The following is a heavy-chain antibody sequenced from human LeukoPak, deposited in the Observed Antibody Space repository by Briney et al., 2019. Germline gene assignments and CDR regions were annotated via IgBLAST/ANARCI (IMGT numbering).Heavy chain of an antibody. J-gene: IGHJ3*02. CDR3: ARDKAYYYDSSAYKGQEEDAFDI. D-gene: IGHD3-22*01. CDR1: GFSFSDYS. V-gene: IGHV3-48*01. Sequence: GGSLRLSCAASGFSFSDYSMNWVRQAPGKGLEWVSYISRSSSTIYYADSVKGRFTISRDNANNSLFLQMSSLRAEDTAVYYCARDKAYYYDSSAYKGQEEDAFDIWGQGTMVTVSS. CDR2: ISRSSSTI.